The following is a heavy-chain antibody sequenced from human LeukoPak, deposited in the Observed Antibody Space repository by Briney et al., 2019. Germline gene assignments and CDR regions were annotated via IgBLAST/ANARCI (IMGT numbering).Heavy chain of an antibody. CDR2: IIPIFGTA. Sequence: SVKVSCKASGGTFSSYAISWVRQAPGQGLEWMGRIIPIFGTANYARKFQGRVTITTDESTSTAYMELSSLRSEDTAVYYCARDLSYCGGDCFRGGFDYWGQGTLVTVSS. D-gene: IGHD2-21*02. CDR3: ARDLSYCGGDCFRGGFDY. J-gene: IGHJ4*02. V-gene: IGHV1-69*05. CDR1: GGTFSSYA.